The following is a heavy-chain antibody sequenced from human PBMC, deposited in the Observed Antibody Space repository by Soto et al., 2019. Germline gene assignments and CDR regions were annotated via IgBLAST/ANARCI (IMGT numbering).Heavy chain of an antibody. Sequence: SGPTLVNPTETLTLTCTVSGFSLSNARMGVSWIRQPPGKALEWLAHIFSNDEKSYSTSLKSRLTISKDTSKSQVVLTMTNMDPVDTATYYCAWIVVGVSRYYYAYRLYYFAFWAQGTLDTGSS. J-gene: IGHJ4*02. CDR3: AWIVVGVSRYYYAYRLYYFAF. D-gene: IGHD3-10*01. CDR1: GFSLSNARMG. V-gene: IGHV2-26*01. CDR2: IFSNDEK.